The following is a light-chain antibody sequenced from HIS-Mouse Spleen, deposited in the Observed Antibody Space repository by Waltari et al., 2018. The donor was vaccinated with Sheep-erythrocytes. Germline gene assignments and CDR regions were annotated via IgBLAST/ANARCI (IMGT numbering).Light chain of an antibody. CDR2: RNN. V-gene: IGLV1-47*01. CDR3: AAWDDSLSGLNWV. CDR1: SSNIGSNY. Sequence: QSVLTQPPSASGTPGQRVTISCSGSSSNIGSNYVYWYQQLPGTAPKLLIYRNNQRPSGVPDRFSGSKSCTSASLAISGLRSEDEADYYCAAWDDSLSGLNWVFGGGTKLTVL. J-gene: IGLJ3*02.